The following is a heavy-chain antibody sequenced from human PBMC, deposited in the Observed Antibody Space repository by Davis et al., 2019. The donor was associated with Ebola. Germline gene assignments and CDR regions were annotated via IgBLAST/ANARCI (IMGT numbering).Heavy chain of an antibody. D-gene: IGHD3-10*01. CDR2: IYWDDDK. CDR1: GGSISSYYW. J-gene: IGHJ4*02. V-gene: IGHV2-5*08. Sequence: TLSLTCTVSGGSISSYYWSWIRQSPGKALEWLALIYWDDDKRYSPSLKSRLTITKDTSKNQVVLTMINMDPVDTATYYCAHRLGRFGEWNFDYWGLGTLVTVSS. CDR3: AHRLGRFGEWNFDY.